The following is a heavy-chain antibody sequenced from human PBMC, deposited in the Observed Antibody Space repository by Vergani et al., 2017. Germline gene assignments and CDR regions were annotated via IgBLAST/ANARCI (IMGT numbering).Heavy chain of an antibody. D-gene: IGHD2-15*01. CDR3: ARKKRPYCSGGSCYGSYWYFDL. CDR1: GGSFSGYY. J-gene: IGHJ2*01. Sequence: QVQLQESGPGLVKPSETLSLTCAVYGGSFSGYYWSWIRQPPGKGLEWIGEINHSGSTNYNPSLKSRVTISVDTSKNQFSLKLSSVTAADTAVYYCARKKRPYCSGGSCYGSYWYFDLWGRGTLVTVSS. V-gene: IGHV4-34*01. CDR2: INHSGST.